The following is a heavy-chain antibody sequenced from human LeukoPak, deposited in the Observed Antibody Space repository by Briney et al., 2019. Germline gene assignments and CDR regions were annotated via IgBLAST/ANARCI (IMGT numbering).Heavy chain of an antibody. Sequence: GRSLRLSCAASGFTFSSYGMHWVRQAPGKGLEWVAAISYDGSNKYYADSVKGRFTISRDNSKNTLYLQMNSLRAEDTAVYYCAKDRRIAVAGHYYYGMDVWGQGTTVTVSS. CDR1: GFTFSSYG. V-gene: IGHV3-30*18. CDR2: ISYDGSNK. J-gene: IGHJ6*02. CDR3: AKDRRIAVAGHYYYGMDV. D-gene: IGHD6-19*01.